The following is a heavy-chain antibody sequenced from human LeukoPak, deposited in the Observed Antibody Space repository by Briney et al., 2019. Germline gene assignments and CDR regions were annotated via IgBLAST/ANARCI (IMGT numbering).Heavy chain of an antibody. V-gene: IGHV4-39*01. CDR1: GGSISSSSYY. Sequence: SETLSLTCTVSGGSISSSSYYWGWIRQPPGKGLEWIGSIYYSGSTYYNPSLKSRVTISVDTSKNQFSLKLSSVTAADTAVYYCARAGYDILTGYYNYYWGQGTLVTVSS. D-gene: IGHD3-9*01. CDR3: ARAGYDILTGYYNYY. CDR2: IYYSGST. J-gene: IGHJ4*02.